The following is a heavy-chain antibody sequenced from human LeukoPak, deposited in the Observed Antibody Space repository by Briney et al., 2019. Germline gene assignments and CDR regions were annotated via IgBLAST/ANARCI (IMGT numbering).Heavy chain of an antibody. CDR3: ARDRLVDY. CDR2: IGSSSDTI. Sequence: PGGSLRLFCVASGFTFSSYSMNWVRQAPGKGLEWVSYIGSSSDTICYADSVKGRFTISRDNAKNSLYLQMNSLRAEDTAVYYCARDRLVDYWGQGTLVTVSS. V-gene: IGHV3-48*01. J-gene: IGHJ4*02. CDR1: GFTFSSYS. D-gene: IGHD6-19*01.